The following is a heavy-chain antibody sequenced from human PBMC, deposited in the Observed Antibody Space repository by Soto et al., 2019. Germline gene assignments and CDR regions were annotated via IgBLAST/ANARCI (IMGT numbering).Heavy chain of an antibody. CDR3: ARNYIAAAGKDDYYGMDV. CDR1: GYTFTSYY. CDR2: INPSGGST. V-gene: IGHV1-46*01. J-gene: IGHJ6*02. D-gene: IGHD6-13*01. Sequence: ASVKVSCKASGYTFTSYYMHWVRQAPGQGLEWMGIINPSGGSTSYAQKFQGRVTMTRDTSTSTVYMELSSLRSEDTAVYYCARNYIAAAGKDDYYGMDVWGQGTTVTVSS.